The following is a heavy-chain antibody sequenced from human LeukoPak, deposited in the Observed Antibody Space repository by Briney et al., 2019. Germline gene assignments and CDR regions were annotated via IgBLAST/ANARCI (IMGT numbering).Heavy chain of an antibody. CDR2: ISYDGSNK. J-gene: IGHJ4*02. CDR3: ARDSLTGTRVSRGSPDDY. CDR1: GFTFSSYA. Sequence: PGRSLRLSCAASGFTFSSYAMHWVRQAPGKGLEWVAVISYDGSNKYYADSVKGRLTISRDNSKNTLYLQMNSLRAEDTAVYYCARDSLTGTRVSRGSPDDYWGQGTLVTVSS. D-gene: IGHD1-20*01. V-gene: IGHV3-30*01.